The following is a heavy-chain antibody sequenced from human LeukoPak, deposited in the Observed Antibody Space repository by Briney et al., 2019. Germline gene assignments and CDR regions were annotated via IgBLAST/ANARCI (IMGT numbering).Heavy chain of an antibody. CDR2: ISSSSSYI. D-gene: IGHD2-15*01. CDR1: GFTFSSYA. CDR3: ARWDAYCNGGNCYFGGFAFDI. Sequence: GGSLRLSCAASGFTFSSYAMNSVRQTPGKGLEWVSSISSSSSYIYYADSVKGRFTISRDNAKNSLYLQLNSLSAEDTAVYHCARWDAYCNGGNCYFGGFAFDIWGQGTVVTVSS. V-gene: IGHV3-21*06. J-gene: IGHJ3*02.